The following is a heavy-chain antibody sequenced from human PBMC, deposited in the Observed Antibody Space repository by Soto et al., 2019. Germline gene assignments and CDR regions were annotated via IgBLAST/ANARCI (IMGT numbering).Heavy chain of an antibody. V-gene: IGHV3-7*01. J-gene: IGHJ6*03. D-gene: IGHD4-17*01. Sequence: GGSLRLSCAASGFTFSSYWMSWVRQAPGKGLEWVANIKQDGSEKYYVDSVKGRFTISRDNAKNSLYLQMNSLRAEDTAVYYCARGDTTVTRYYDYYYYMDVWGKGTTVTVSS. CDR2: IKQDGSEK. CDR1: GFTFSSYW. CDR3: ARGDTTVTRYYDYYYYMDV.